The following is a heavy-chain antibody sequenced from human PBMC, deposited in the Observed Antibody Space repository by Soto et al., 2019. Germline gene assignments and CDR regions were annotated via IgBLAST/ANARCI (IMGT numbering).Heavy chain of an antibody. D-gene: IGHD4-17*01. V-gene: IGHV1-18*01. CDR1: GYTFTNFG. CDR3: ARDSGDARDH. J-gene: IGHJ4*02. CDR2: ISGYNGNS. Sequence: QVHLEQSGAEVKKPGASVKVSCKTSGYTFTNFGISWVRQVPGQGFEWLGGISGYNGNSKYAQKFQDRVTMTTDTSTSTGYLELRRLNSDSSALYYCARDSGDARDHWGQGTLVTVSS.